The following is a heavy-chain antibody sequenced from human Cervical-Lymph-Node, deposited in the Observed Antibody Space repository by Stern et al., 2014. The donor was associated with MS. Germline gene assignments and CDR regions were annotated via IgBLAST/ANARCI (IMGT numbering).Heavy chain of an antibody. CDR3: ARGSGDNWFGP. CDR2: VIPFVGTS. CDR1: GG. Sequence: MQLVESGAEVKKPGSSVKVSCKSSGGISWVRQAPGQGLGWMGGVIPFVGTSNYAQKFQGRVTITADTSTNTTYWHLSRLTSADTAVYYCARGSGDNWFGPWGQGTLVTVSS. D-gene: IGHD3-10*01. V-gene: IGHV1-69*06. J-gene: IGHJ5*02.